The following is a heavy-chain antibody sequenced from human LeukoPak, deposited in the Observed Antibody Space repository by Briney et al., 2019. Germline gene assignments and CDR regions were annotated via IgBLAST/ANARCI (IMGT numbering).Heavy chain of an antibody. CDR1: GGSFSGYY. J-gene: IGHJ5*02. Sequence: SETLSLTCAVYGGSFSGYYWSWIRQPPGKGLEWIGEINHSGSTNYNPSLKSRVTISVDTSKNQFSLKLSSVTAADTAVYYCARGDYYGSGGLIWFDPWGQGTLVTVSS. D-gene: IGHD3-10*01. V-gene: IGHV4-34*01. CDR3: ARGDYYGSGGLIWFDP. CDR2: INHSGST.